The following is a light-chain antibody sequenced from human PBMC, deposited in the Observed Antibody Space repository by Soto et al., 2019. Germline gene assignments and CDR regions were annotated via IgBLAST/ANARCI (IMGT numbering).Light chain of an antibody. V-gene: IGKV3-20*01. J-gene: IGKJ2*01. CDR1: QTVTSSY. CDR2: ATS. CDR3: QQYGNAPNT. Sequence: EIVLTQSPGTLSLSPGERATLSCRASQTVTSSYLAWFQQRHGQAPRLLIYATSTRASGVPDRFSGSGSGTDSTLTISRLEPEDFAVYYCQQYGNAPNTFGQGTKLEIK.